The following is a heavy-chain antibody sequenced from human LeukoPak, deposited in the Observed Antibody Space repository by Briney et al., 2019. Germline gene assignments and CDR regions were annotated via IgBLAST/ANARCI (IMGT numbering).Heavy chain of an antibody. CDR1: GFTFSWYG. CDR3: VKDLSDRDVDY. V-gene: IGHV3-64D*06. CDR2: ISKNGGNT. Sequence: PGGSLRLSCLVSGFTFSWYGMNWVRQAPGRGLGYVSAISKNGGNTYYVDSVKGRFTISRDNSKNTLYLQMNSLRVEDTAVYFCVKDLSDRDVDYWGQGTLVTVSS. D-gene: IGHD2-21*02. J-gene: IGHJ4*02.